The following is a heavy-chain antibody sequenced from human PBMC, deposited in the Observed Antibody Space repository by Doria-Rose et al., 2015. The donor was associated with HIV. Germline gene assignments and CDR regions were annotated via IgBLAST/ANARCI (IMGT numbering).Heavy chain of an antibody. Sequence: QVTLKESGPVLVKPTETLTLTCTVSGVSLSSPGMGVSWIRQPPGKALEWLANTLSDDERAYNTSLKSRLSISRGTSKSQVVLTMTDMDPVDTATYYCARIKSSRWYHKYYFDFWGQGTLVIVSA. CDR2: TLSDDER. CDR1: GVSLSSPGMG. J-gene: IGHJ4*02. V-gene: IGHV2-26*01. CDR3: ARIKSSRWYHKYYFDF. D-gene: IGHD6-13*01.